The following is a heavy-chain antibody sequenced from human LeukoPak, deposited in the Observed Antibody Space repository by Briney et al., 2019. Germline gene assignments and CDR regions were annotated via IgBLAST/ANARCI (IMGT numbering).Heavy chain of an antibody. D-gene: IGHD1-26*01. Sequence: SETLSLTCSVSGGSISNYFWTWIRQPPGKGLEWIGYIYSSGSTYYNPSLKSRVTISVDTSKNQFSLKLTSVTAADTAVYYCARGYAGAATFDYWGQGTLVTVSS. CDR1: GGSISNYF. CDR2: IYSSGST. CDR3: ARGYAGAATFDY. V-gene: IGHV4-59*01. J-gene: IGHJ4*02.